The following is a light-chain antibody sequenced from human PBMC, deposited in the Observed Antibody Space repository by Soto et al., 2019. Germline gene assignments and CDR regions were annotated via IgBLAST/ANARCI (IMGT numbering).Light chain of an antibody. CDR1: QSISSY. CDR3: QQIYSTPLT. J-gene: IGKJ4*01. CDR2: AAS. V-gene: IGKV1-39*01. Sequence: DIRMTQSPSSLSASVGDRVTITCRASQSISSYLNWYQQKPGKAPKLLIYAASSLQSGVPSRFSGSGSGTDFTLTISSLQPEDFATYYCQQIYSTPLTFGGGTKVEIK.